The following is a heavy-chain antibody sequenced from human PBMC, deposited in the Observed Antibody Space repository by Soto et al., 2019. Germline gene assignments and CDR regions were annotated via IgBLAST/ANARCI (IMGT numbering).Heavy chain of an antibody. Sequence: QGQLVESGGDAVQPGRSLRLSCVGSGFTFKNHAMHWVRLAPGQGLEWVAYISYDGSNKAYGDSVQGRFTISRDNSKNTVILQMNSLRVEDTGVFHCAKEGRSYDDFWSGSIGSFDIWGRGTTVTDSS. D-gene: IGHD3-3*01. CDR1: GFTFKNHA. CDR3: AKEGRSYDDFWSGSIGSFDI. V-gene: IGHV3-30*18. J-gene: IGHJ3*02. CDR2: ISYDGSNK.